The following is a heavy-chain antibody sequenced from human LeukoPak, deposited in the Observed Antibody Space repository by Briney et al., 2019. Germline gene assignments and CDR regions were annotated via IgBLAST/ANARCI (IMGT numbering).Heavy chain of an antibody. J-gene: IGHJ5*02. CDR3: ARMGVSSSWSDNWFDP. CDR1: GFVFSSFS. D-gene: IGHD6-13*01. Sequence: PGGSLRLSCVASGFVFSSFSMNWVRQAPGKGLEWVSSIDSSSRNIYYLDSVKGRFTISRDNAKNSLYLQIHSLRAEDTALYYCARMGVSSSWSDNWFDPWGQGTLVTVSS. CDR2: IDSSSRNI. V-gene: IGHV3-21*01.